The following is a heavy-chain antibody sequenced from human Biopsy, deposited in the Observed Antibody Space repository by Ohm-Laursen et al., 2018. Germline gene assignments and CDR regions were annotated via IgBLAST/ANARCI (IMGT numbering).Heavy chain of an antibody. J-gene: IGHJ4*02. V-gene: IGHV1-24*01. CDR1: GYTLNELS. CDR2: FAPENGKT. D-gene: IGHD1-1*01. Sequence: ASVKVSCKVSGYTLNELSMLWVRQAPGRGLEWMGGFAPENGKTIYAQKFQGRITMTEDTSTDTAYMELSSLRSEDTAVYYCAADINVWNVNYWGQGTQVTVSS. CDR3: AADINVWNVNY.